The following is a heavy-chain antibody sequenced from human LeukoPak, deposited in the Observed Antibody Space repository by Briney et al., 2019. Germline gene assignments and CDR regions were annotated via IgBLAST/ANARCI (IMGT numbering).Heavy chain of an antibody. CDR2: ISGSGNGFSI. CDR1: GFVFSIYT. J-gene: IGHJ4*02. Sequence: GGPLRLSCSASGFVFSIYTMYWVRQTPGKGPEYVSTISGSGNGFSIYYADSVKGRFTISRDDSKSILYLQMNGLRSEDTAVYYCVKDFGRVRGTPDSWGQGTLVTVSS. CDR3: VKDFGRVRGTPDS. D-gene: IGHD3-16*01. V-gene: IGHV3-64D*06.